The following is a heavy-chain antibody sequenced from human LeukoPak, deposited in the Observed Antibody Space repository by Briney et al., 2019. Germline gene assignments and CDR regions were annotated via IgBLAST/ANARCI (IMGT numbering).Heavy chain of an antibody. J-gene: IGHJ4*02. D-gene: IGHD3-10*01. CDR1: GFTFSNHG. CDR3: AKDKGAMNSALDY. Sequence: PGGSLRLSCAASGFTFSNHGMHWVRQAPGKGLEWVSFISYDGNVKYYPDSVKGRFTISRDNSKNTLYLQMSSLKPEDTAVYYCAKDKGAMNSALDYWGRGTLVTVSS. CDR2: ISYDGNVK. V-gene: IGHV3-30*18.